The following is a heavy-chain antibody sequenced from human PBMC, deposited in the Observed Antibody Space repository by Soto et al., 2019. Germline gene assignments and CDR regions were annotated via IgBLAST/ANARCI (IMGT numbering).Heavy chain of an antibody. Sequence: EVQLVESGGGLVQPGGSLRLSCAVSGFTFSNYYMQWVRQGPGKGLVYVARIDFDGRSTVHADSVKGRFTISRDNAKNTLYLQMNSLGAEDTGVYYCARGGSTSWRRARDLWGQGTLVTVSS. D-gene: IGHD6-13*01. CDR1: GFTFSNYY. V-gene: IGHV3-74*01. CDR3: ARGGSTSWRRARDL. CDR2: IDFDGRST. J-gene: IGHJ5*02.